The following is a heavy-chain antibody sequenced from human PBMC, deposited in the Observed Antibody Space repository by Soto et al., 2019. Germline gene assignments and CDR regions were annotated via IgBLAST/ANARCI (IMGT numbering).Heavy chain of an antibody. Sequence: GGSLRLSCAASGFTPSSYWMHWVRQGPGKGLVWVSRIKSDGSSTSYADSVKGRFTISRDNAKKTLYLQMNSLRAEDTAVYYCARDSSSSNYYYYYGMHVWGQGIMVTVSS. D-gene: IGHD6-6*01. J-gene: IGHJ6*02. CDR3: ARDSSSSNYYYYYGMHV. CDR1: GFTPSSYW. V-gene: IGHV3-74*01. CDR2: IKSDGSST.